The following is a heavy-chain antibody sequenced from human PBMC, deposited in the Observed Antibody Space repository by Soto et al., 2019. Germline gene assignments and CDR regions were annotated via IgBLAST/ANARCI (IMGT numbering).Heavy chain of an antibody. Sequence: GASVKVSCKASGYTFTGYYMHWVRQAPGQGLEWMGWINPNSGGTNYAQKFQGWVTMTRDTSISTAYMELSRLRSDDTAVYYCARNSVSGSGNYGMDLRGQGTTVTVSS. V-gene: IGHV1-2*04. CDR2: INPNSGGT. J-gene: IGHJ6*02. CDR3: ARNSVSGSGNYGMDL. D-gene: IGHD3-10*01. CDR1: GYTFTGYY.